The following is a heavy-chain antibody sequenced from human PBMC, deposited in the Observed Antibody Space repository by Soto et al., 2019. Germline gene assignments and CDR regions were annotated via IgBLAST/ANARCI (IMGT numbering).Heavy chain of an antibody. CDR1: GGSISGSIYY. V-gene: IGHV4-30-4*02. J-gene: IGHJ6*02. Sequence: SETLPLTCTVSGGSISGSIYYWGWIPKAPGKGLEWIGYIFSSGTTYYNPSLQSRLTMSLDTSQNQFSLKLNSVTAAETAVYFCARVPSPFDFYYAMDVWGQGTTVTVSS. CDR3: ARVPSPFDFYYAMDV. D-gene: IGHD3-16*01. CDR2: IFSSGTT.